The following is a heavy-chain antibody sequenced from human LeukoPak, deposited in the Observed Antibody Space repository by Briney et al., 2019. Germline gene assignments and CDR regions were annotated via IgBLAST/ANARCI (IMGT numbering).Heavy chain of an antibody. V-gene: IGHV4-59*01. CDR2: IYYSGST. J-gene: IGHJ3*02. CDR1: GGSISSYY. Sequence: PSETLSLTCTVSGGSISSYYWSWLRQPPGKGLEWIGYIYYSGSTNYNPSLKSRVTISVDTSKNQFSLKLSSVTAADTAVYYCARENSHYYYGSGSDAFDIWGQGTMVTVSS. CDR3: ARENSHYYYGSGSDAFDI. D-gene: IGHD3-10*01.